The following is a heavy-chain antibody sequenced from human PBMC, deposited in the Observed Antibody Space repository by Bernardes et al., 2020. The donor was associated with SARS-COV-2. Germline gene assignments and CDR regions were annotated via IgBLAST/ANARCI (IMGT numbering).Heavy chain of an antibody. J-gene: IGHJ6*02. V-gene: IGHV4-34*01. CDR1: GGSFSDYY. CDR2: INHSGST. CDR3: ASRPLHARVVVAATMRPKGMDV. Sequence: TLSLTCAVYGGSFSDYYWAWIRQPPGKGLEWIGEINHSGSTYYSPSLKSRVTISVDTSKNQFSLKLASVTAADTAVYYCASRPLHARVVVAATMRPKGMDVWGQGTTVTVSS. D-gene: IGHD2-2*01.